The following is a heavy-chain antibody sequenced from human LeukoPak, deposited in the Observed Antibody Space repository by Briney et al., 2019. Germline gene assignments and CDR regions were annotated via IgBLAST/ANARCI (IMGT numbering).Heavy chain of an antibody. D-gene: IGHD2-2*01. CDR1: DFPFIGYT. Sequence: GGSLRLSCAASDFPFIGYTMHWVRQAPGKGLEWVAGIPYDGSQNSYADSVKGRFSISRDNSKSALYLQLSSLRPEDTAVYYCTREGGFKAQHLFDYWGQGTMVTVSS. CDR3: TREGGFKAQHLFDY. V-gene: IGHV3-30*04. J-gene: IGHJ4*02. CDR2: IPYDGSQN.